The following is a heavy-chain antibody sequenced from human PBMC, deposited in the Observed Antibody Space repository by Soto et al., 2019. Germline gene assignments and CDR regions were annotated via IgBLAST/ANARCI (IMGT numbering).Heavy chain of an antibody. J-gene: IGHJ5*02. V-gene: IGHV4-59*01. CDR3: ARSVYP. CDR2: TYFNGST. Sequence: QLQLQESGPGLVKPSETLSLSCIVSGGSISHYPWSWIRQSPGKGLQWIGYTYFNGSTKYNPSLRCRVSIPVDMSKNLLSLTLTSVTAADTAVYYCARSVYPWGHGTLVTVSS. CDR1: GGSISHYP.